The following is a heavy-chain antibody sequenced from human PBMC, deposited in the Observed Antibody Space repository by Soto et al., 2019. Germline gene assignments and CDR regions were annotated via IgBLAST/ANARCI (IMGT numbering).Heavy chain of an antibody. D-gene: IGHD4-17*01. CDR2: FSAVGRA. Sequence: VQLLESGGAFVQPGGSLRLSCAASGFSINNYAGSWVRQAPGRGLEWVSTFSAVGRAYYADSVRGRLSVARDRSQNTVDLQISGLRPEYSAVYYCAKESMPEHYGDTLFDYWGQGTRVTVSS. CDR1: GFSINNYA. J-gene: IGHJ4*02. V-gene: IGHV3-23*01. CDR3: AKESMPEHYGDTLFDY.